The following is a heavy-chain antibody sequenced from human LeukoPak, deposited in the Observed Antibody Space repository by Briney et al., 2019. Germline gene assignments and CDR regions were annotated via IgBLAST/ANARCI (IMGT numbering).Heavy chain of an antibody. J-gene: IGHJ4*02. V-gene: IGHV4-38-2*02. Sequence: SETLSLTCTVSGYSISSGYYWGWIRQPPGKGLEWIGSIYHSGSTYYNPSLKSRVTISVDTSKYQFSLKLSSVTAADTAVYYCARVRGSWYSVRQLGTRGYFDYWGQGTLVTVSS. D-gene: IGHD6-13*01. CDR3: ARVRGSWYSVRQLGTRGYFDY. CDR1: GYSISSGYY. CDR2: IYHSGST.